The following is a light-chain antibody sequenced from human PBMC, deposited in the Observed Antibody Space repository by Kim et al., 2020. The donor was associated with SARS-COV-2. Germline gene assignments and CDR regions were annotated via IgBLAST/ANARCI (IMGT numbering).Light chain of an antibody. CDR3: SSYTSSSTWV. J-gene: IGLJ3*02. CDR2: DVS. V-gene: IGLV2-14*03. Sequence: GQSITISCTGTSSDVGGYNYFSWYQKHPGKAPKLMIYDVSNRPSGVSNRFSGSKSGNTASLTISGLQAEDEADYYCSSYTSSSTWVFGGGTQLTVL. CDR1: SSDVGGYNY.